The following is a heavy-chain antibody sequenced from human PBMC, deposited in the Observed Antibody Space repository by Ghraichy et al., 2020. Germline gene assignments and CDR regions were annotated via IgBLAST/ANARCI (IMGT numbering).Heavy chain of an antibody. CDR2: IRSKLNSYAT. Sequence: GESLNISCAASGFTFSGSAMHWVRQASGKGLEWVGRIRSKLNSYATVYAASVKGRFTISRDDSKNMAYLQMNSLKTEDTAVYYCTRPTSTVDEGYYGMEVWGQGTTVTVSS. J-gene: IGHJ6*02. D-gene: IGHD4-11*01. V-gene: IGHV3-73*01. CDR3: TRPTSTVDEGYYGMEV. CDR1: GFTFSGSA.